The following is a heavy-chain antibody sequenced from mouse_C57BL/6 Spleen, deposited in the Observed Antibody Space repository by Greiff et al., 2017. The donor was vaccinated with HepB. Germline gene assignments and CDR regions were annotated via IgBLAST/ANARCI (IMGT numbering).Heavy chain of an antibody. CDR2: IRNKANNHAT. J-gene: IGHJ2*01. Sequence: EVKVEESGGGLVQPGGSMKLSCAASGFTFSDAWMDWVRQSPEKGLEWVAEIRNKANNHATYYAESVKGRFTISRDDSKSSVYLQMNSLRAEDTGIYYCTRLWLRQGYYFDYWGQGTTLTVSS. CDR1: GFTFSDAW. V-gene: IGHV6-6*01. D-gene: IGHD2-2*01. CDR3: TRLWLRQGYYFDY.